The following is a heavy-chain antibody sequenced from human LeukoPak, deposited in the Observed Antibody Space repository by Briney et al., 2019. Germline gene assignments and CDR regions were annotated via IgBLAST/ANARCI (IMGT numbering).Heavy chain of an antibody. CDR3: AREQEWEPTLEDP. CDR2: IIPILGIA. Sequence: SVKVSCKASGGTFSSYAISWVRQAPGQGLEWMGRIIPILGIANYAQKFQGRVTITADKSTSTAYMELSSLRSEGTAVYYCAREQEWEPTLEDPWGQGTLVTVSS. V-gene: IGHV1-69*04. CDR1: GGTFSSYA. D-gene: IGHD1-26*01. J-gene: IGHJ5*02.